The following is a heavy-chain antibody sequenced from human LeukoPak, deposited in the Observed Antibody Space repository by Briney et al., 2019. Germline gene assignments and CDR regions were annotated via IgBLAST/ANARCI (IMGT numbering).Heavy chain of an antibody. J-gene: IGHJ4*02. V-gene: IGHV3-7*04. CDR1: GFTFSIYW. CDR2: IKQDGSEK. Sequence: PGGSLRLSCAASGFTFSIYWMSWVRQAPGKGLEWVANIKQDGSEKYYVDSVKGRFTISRDNAKNSLYLQMNSLRAEDTAVYYCARGFSSFDYWGQGTLVTVSS. D-gene: IGHD6-13*01. CDR3: ARGFSSFDY.